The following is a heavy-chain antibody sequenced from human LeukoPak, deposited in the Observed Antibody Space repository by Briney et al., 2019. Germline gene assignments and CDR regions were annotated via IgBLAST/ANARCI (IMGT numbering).Heavy chain of an antibody. V-gene: IGHV3-7*01. Sequence: GSLRLSSAVSGFPFTNYWMSWVRQAPGKGLEWVANIKEDGSVMYYVDSLKGRFTICRDSAQNSLYLQMNSLRVEDTAVYFCARDLWGSYSTGSYLDYWGQGALVTVSS. D-gene: IGHD6-19*01. J-gene: IGHJ4*02. CDR3: ARDLWGSYSTGSYLDY. CDR1: GFPFTNYW. CDR2: IKEDGSVM.